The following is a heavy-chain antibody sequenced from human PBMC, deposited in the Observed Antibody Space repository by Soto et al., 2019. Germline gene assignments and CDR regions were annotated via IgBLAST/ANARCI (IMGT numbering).Heavy chain of an antibody. CDR3: AKGRSYYYYYGVDV. Sequence: GGSLRLSCAASGFTFSIYAMSWVRQAPGKGLEWVSAISGSGDNTYYADPVKGRFTISRDNSKNTLYLQMNSLRAEDTAVYYCAKGRSYYYYYGVDVWGQGTTVTVSS. CDR1: GFTFSIYA. V-gene: IGHV3-23*01. J-gene: IGHJ6*02. CDR2: ISGSGDNT.